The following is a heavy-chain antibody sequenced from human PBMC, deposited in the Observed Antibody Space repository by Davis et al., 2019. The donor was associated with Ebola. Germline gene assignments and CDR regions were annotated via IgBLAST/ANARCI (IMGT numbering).Heavy chain of an antibody. CDR1: GGSFSGYY. V-gene: IGHV4-59*01. D-gene: IGHD1-26*01. Sequence: SETLSLTCAVYGGSFSGYYWSWIRQPPGKGLEWIGYIYYSWSTNYNPSLKSRVTISVDTSKNQFSLKLSSVTAADTAVYYCARDRVYSGSSDYYYYGMDVWGQGTTVTVSS. CDR3: ARDRVYSGSSDYYYYGMDV. CDR2: IYYSWST. J-gene: IGHJ6*02.